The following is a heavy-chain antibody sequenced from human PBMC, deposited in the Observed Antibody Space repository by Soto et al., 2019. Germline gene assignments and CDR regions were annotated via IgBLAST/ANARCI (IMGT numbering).Heavy chain of an antibody. V-gene: IGHV4-59*01. D-gene: IGHD4-4*01. CDR2: IYYSGST. Sequence: QSQTLSLTCTVSGGSISSYYWSWIRQPPGKGLEWIGYIYYSGSTNYNPSLKSRVTISVDTSKNQFSLKLSSVTAADTAVYYCARDYTSQGSTVFDYWGQGTLVTVSS. CDR3: ARDYTSQGSTVFDY. CDR1: GGSISSYY. J-gene: IGHJ4*02.